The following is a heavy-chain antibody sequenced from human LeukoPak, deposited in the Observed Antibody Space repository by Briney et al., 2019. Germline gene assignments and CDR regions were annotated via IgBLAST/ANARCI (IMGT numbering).Heavy chain of an antibody. J-gene: IGHJ4*02. CDR2: IYYSGST. CDR1: GGSISSSSYY. Sequence: KPSETLSLTCTVSGGSISSSSYYWWWIRQPPGKGLEWIGSIYYSGSTYYNPSLKSRVTISVDTSKNQFSLKLSSVTAADTAVYYCAYGLAAADLYWGQGTLVTVSS. V-gene: IGHV4-39*01. CDR3: AYGLAAADLY. D-gene: IGHD6-13*01.